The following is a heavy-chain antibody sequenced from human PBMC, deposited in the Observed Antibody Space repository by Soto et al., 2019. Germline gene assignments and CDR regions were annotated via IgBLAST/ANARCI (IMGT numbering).Heavy chain of an antibody. CDR3: AHPRGYGVFDAYEI. V-gene: IGHV3-23*01. D-gene: IGHD4-17*01. CDR1: GFTFSTYA. CDR2: INAGDGST. J-gene: IGHJ3*02. Sequence: HPGGSLRLSCAASGFTFSTYAMSWVRQAPGKGLEWVSAINAGDGSTYYADSVKGRFTISRDNSVNTLFMQMNSLGTEDTAVYYCAHPRGYGVFDAYEIWGQGALVTVSS.